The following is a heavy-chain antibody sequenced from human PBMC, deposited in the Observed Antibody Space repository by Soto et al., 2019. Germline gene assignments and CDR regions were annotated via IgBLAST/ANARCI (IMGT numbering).Heavy chain of an antibody. CDR1: GDTFSSYA. D-gene: IGHD3-22*01. Sequence: QVQLVQSGAEVKKPGSSVKVSCKASGDTFSSYAISWVRQAPGQGLEWMGGIIPIFGTANYAQKFQGRVTITADESTSTAYMELSSLRSEDTAVYYCARDRNYYDSSGYPFDYWGQGTLVTVSS. J-gene: IGHJ4*02. CDR3: ARDRNYYDSSGYPFDY. CDR2: IIPIFGTA. V-gene: IGHV1-69*12.